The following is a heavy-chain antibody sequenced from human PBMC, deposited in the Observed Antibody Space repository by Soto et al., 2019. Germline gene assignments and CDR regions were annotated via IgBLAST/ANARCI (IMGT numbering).Heavy chain of an antibody. CDR2: ISGSGGST. CDR3: AKRAWGSRGNPTAFDI. Sequence: GGSLRLSCAASGFTFSSYAMSWVRQAPGKGLEWVSAISGSGGSTYYADSVKGRFTISRDNSKNTLYLQMNSLRAEDTAVYYCAKRAWGSRGNPTAFDIWGQGTMVTVSS. V-gene: IGHV3-23*01. CDR1: GFTFSSYA. D-gene: IGHD3-16*01. J-gene: IGHJ3*02.